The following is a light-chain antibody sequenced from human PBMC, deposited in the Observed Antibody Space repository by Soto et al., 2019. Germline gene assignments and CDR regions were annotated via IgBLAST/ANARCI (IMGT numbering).Light chain of an antibody. V-gene: IGKV3-20*01. CDR2: GAS. CDR1: QSVSSSY. CDR3: QQYGSSPLS. J-gene: IGKJ4*01. Sequence: EIVLTQSPGTLSLSPGERATLSCRASQSVSSSYLAWYQQKPGQAPRLRIYGASSRATGIPDRFSGSGSGKDFTLTISRLEPEDFAVYYCQQYGSSPLSFGGGTKVEIK.